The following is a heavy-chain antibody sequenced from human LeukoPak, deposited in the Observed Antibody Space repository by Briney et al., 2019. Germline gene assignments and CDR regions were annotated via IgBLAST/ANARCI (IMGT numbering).Heavy chain of an antibody. V-gene: IGHV1-69*05. Sequence: SVKVSCKASGYTFTGYYTHWVRQAPGQGLEWMGWIIPIFGTANYAQKFQGRVTITTDESTSTAYMELSSLRSEDTAVYYCARDSLVNDARDYYYYMDVWGKGTTVTVSS. J-gene: IGHJ6*03. CDR3: ARDSLVNDARDYYYYMDV. D-gene: IGHD3-16*02. CDR1: GYTFTGYY. CDR2: IIPIFGTA.